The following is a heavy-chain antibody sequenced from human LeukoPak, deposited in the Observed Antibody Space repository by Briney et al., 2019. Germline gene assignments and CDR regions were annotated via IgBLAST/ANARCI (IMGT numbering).Heavy chain of an antibody. CDR1: GYTFTGYY. V-gene: IGHV1-2*04. CDR3: ARGGVGGSGSYQDYYYYGMDV. D-gene: IGHD3-10*01. Sequence: ASVKVSCKASGYTFTGYYMHWVRQAPGQGLEWMGWINPNSGGTNYAQKFQGWVTMTRDTSISTAYMELSRLRSDDTAVYYCARGGVGGSGSYQDYYYYGMDVWGQGTTVTVSS. CDR2: INPNSGGT. J-gene: IGHJ6*02.